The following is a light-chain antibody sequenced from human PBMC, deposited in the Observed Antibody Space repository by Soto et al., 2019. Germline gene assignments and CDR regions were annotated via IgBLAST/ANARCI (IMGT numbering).Light chain of an antibody. CDR2: KIS. J-gene: IGKJ4*01. CDR3: CQAKQFQPT. CDR1: QSLEHSDGNTY. Sequence: EIVMTQTPLSSPVTLGQPASISCRSSQSLEHSDGNTYLSWLQQRPGQPPRLLIYKISNRFSGVQERFSGSGEGTDFTRKSSRVEAEYVGVYSCCQAKQFQPTFGGGTKV. V-gene: IGKV2-24*01.